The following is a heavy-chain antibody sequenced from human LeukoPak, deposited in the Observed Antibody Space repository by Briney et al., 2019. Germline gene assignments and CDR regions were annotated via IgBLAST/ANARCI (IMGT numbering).Heavy chain of an antibody. J-gene: IGHJ5*02. CDR3: ARDRGSGWYDNWFDP. D-gene: IGHD6-19*01. V-gene: IGHV4-4*07. CDR1: GGSISSYY. CDR2: IYTSGST. Sequence: PSETLSLTCTVSGGSISSYYWSWIRQPAGKGLEWIGRIYTSGSTNYNPSLKSRVTMSVDTSKNQFSLKLSSVTAADTAVYYCARDRGSGWYDNWFDPWGQGTLVTVSS.